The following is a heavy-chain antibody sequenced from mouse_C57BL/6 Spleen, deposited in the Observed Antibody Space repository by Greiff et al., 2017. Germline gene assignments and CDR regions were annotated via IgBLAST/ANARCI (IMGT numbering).Heavy chain of an antibody. CDR3: ARPGYYGSSFYAMDY. V-gene: IGHV1-69*01. CDR1: GYTFTSYW. CDR2: IDPSDSYT. Sequence: QVQLQQPGAELVMPGASVKLSCKASGYTFTSYWMHWVQQRPGQGLEWIGEIDPSDSYTNYNQKFKGKSTLTVDKSSSTAYMQLSSLTSEDSAVYYCARPGYYGSSFYAMDYWGQGTSVTVSS. D-gene: IGHD1-1*01. J-gene: IGHJ4*01.